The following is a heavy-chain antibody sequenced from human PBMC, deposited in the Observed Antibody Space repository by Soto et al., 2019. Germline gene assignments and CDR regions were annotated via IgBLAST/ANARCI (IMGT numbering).Heavy chain of an antibody. CDR2: INPNSGGT. Sequence: ASVKVSCKASGYTFTDYYMHWVRQAPGQGLEWMGWINPNSGGTNYAQKFQGRVTMTRDTSISTAYMELSRLRSDDTAVYYCARKLELRGSYYYYYDMDVWGQGTTVTVSS. CDR1: GYTFTDYY. V-gene: IGHV1-2*02. CDR3: ARKLELRGSYYYYYDMDV. D-gene: IGHD1-7*01. J-gene: IGHJ6*02.